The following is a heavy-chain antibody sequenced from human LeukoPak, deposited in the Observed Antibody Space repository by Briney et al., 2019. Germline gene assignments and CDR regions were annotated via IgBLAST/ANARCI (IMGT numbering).Heavy chain of an antibody. D-gene: IGHD3-10*01. V-gene: IGHV5-51*01. J-gene: IGHJ6*02. CDR3: ERRGLWFGESRAYYYYGMDV. CDR1: GYSFTDYW. CDR2: IYPGDSDT. Sequence: GESLKISCKVSGYSFTDYWIGWVRQMPGKGLEWMGIIYPGDSDTRYSPSFQGQVTISADKSISTAYLQWSSLKASDTAMYYCERRGLWFGESRAYYYYGMDVWGQGTTVTVSS.